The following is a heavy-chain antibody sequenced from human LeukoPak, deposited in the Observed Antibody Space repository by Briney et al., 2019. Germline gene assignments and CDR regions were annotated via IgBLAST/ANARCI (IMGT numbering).Heavy chain of an antibody. CDR2: IYYSGST. CDR1: GGSISSYY. CDR3: AKDPSSGYHNTNFDY. D-gene: IGHD3-22*01. Sequence: PSETLSLTCTVSGGSISSYYWSWIRQPPGKGLEWIGYIYYSGSTNYNPSLKSRVTISVDTSKNQFSLKLSSVTAADTAVYYCAKDPSSGYHNTNFDYWGQGTLVTVSS. V-gene: IGHV4-59*12. J-gene: IGHJ4*02.